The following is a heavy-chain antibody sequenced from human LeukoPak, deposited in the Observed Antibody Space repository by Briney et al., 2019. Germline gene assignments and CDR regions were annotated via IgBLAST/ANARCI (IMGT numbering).Heavy chain of an antibody. V-gene: IGHV3-23*01. CDR2: IGSDNKP. CDR1: GFSFNGYA. Sequence: GGSLRLSCEGSGFSFNGYAMSWVRQAPGQGLEWVSSIGSDNKPHYSESVKGRFAISRDNSKSMLFLQLNSLRAEDTALYYCARDLDYYVAMDVWGQGTTVTVSS. CDR3: ARDLDYYVAMDV. J-gene: IGHJ6*02. D-gene: IGHD3-10*02.